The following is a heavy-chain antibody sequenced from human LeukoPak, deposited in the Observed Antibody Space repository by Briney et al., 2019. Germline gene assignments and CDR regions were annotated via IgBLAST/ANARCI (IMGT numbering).Heavy chain of an antibody. CDR1: GFTFSSYG. D-gene: IGHD3-22*01. J-gene: IGHJ4*02. CDR3: ATNSDYYDSSGYYYGVDY. V-gene: IGHV3-30*02. CDR2: IRFDGSNK. Sequence: GGSLRLSCAAPGFTFSSYGMHWVRQAPGRGLERVAFIRFDGSNKYYAESVKGRFTISRDNSKNTLYLQMNSLRAEDTAVYYCATNSDYYDSSGYYYGVDYWGQGTLVTVSS.